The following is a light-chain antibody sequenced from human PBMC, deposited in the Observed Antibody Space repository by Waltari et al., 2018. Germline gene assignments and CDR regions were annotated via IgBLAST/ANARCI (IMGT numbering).Light chain of an antibody. CDR1: QTIINS. J-gene: IGKJ1*01. CDR2: FAS. Sequence: LSASLGDRVTITCRASQTIINSLSWYQQKPGRAPKLLMYFASTLQSGVPSRFSGSGSGTDFTLTITDLQPEDSATYYCQQSHSTPWTFGLGTRVEFK. V-gene: IGKV1-39*01. CDR3: QQSHSTPWT.